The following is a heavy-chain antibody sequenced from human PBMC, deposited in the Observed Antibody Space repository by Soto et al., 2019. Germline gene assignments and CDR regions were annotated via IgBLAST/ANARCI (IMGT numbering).Heavy chain of an antibody. Sequence: GASVKVSCKASGYTFTGYYMHWVRQAPGQGLEWMGWINPNSGGTNYAQKFQGRVTMTRDTSISTAYMELSRLRSDDTAVYYCARDITMIGGLLWDYWGQGTLVTVSS. CDR1: GYTFTGYY. D-gene: IGHD3-22*01. CDR3: ARDITMIGGLLWDY. J-gene: IGHJ4*02. V-gene: IGHV1-2*02. CDR2: INPNSGGT.